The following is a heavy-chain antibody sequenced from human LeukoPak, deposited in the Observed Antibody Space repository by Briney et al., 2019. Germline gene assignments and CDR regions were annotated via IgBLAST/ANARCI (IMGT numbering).Heavy chain of an antibody. CDR1: GFTFSSAW. CDR3: TTDLSGDYVWGSYRDY. CDR2: IKSKTDGGTT. J-gene: IGHJ4*02. D-gene: IGHD3-16*02. Sequence: PGGSLRLSCAASGFTFSSAWMSWVRQAPGKGLEWVGRIKSKTDGGTTDYAAPVKGRFTISRDDSKNTLYLQMNSLKTEDTAVYYCTTDLSGDYVWGSYRDYWGQGTLVTVSS. V-gene: IGHV3-15*01.